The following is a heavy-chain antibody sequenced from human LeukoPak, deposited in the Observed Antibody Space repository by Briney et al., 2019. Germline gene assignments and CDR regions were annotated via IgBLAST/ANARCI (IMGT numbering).Heavy chain of an antibody. CDR1: GFTFSSYA. J-gene: IGHJ4*02. V-gene: IGHV3-23*01. CDR2: IGGSGGST. D-gene: IGHD3-10*01. CDR3: AKDLDYYGSGSDPVFDY. Sequence: PGGSLRLSCAASGFTFSSYAMSWVRQAPGKGLEWVSAIGGSGGSTYYADSVKGRFTISRDNSKNTLYLQMNSLRAEDTAVYYCAKDLDYYGSGSDPVFDYWGQGTLVTVSS.